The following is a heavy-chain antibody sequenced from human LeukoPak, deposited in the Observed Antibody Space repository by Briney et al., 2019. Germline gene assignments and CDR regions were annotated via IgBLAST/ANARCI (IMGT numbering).Heavy chain of an antibody. CDR1: GFTFSDYY. J-gene: IGHJ5*02. Sequence: PGGSLRLSCAASGFTFSDYYMSWIRQAPGKGLEYISYISTGDTTIYYADSVKGRFTISRDNAENSLYLQMNSLRAEDTAVYYCARDRSGSYHWGQGTLVTVSS. D-gene: IGHD1-26*01. V-gene: IGHV3-11*01. CDR2: ISTGDTTI. CDR3: ARDRSGSYH.